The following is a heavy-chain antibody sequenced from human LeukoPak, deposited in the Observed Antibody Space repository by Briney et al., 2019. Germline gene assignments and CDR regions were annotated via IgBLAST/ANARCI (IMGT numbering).Heavy chain of an antibody. J-gene: IGHJ4*02. CDR1: GYTFTGYY. CDR2: INPNSGDT. CDR3: ARGELGTSHDY. D-gene: IGHD2-2*01. Sequence: APVKVSCKASGYTFTGYYMHWVRQAPGQGLEWMGWINPNSGDTNYAQKFQGRVTMTRDTSINTAYLELSGLRSDDTAIYYCARGELGTSHDYWGQGTLVTVSS. V-gene: IGHV1-2*02.